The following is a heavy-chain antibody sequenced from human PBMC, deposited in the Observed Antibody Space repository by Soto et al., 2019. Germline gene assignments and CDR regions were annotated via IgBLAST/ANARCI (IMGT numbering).Heavy chain of an antibody. D-gene: IGHD7-27*01. V-gene: IGHV4-59*11. CDR3: TMANWYSDY. CDR1: GGSISNHY. CDR2: IYYNGNT. J-gene: IGHJ4*02. Sequence: QVQLQESGPGLVKPSETLSLTCSVSGGSISNHYWSWIRQPPGKGLEWIGYIYYNGNTNYNPSLTSRVTMSVDTSRNQISRKLTNVTSADPAVYYCTMANWYSDYWGQGTLVTVSS.